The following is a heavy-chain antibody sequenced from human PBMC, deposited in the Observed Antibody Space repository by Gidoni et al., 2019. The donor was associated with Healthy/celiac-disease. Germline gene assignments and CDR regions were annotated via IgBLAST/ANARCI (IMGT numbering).Heavy chain of an antibody. J-gene: IGHJ4*02. CDR1: GGPISSSSYY. V-gene: IGHV4-39*07. CDR3: ARPYCTNGVCYTDLFDY. Sequence: QPQLQESGPGLVQPSETLSLTFTVPGGPISSSSYYWGWIRQPPGKGLEWIGSIYYSGSTYYNPSLKDRVTISVDTSKNQFSLKLSSVTAADTAVYYCARPYCTNGVCYTDLFDYWGQGTLVTVSS. CDR2: IYYSGST. D-gene: IGHD2-8*01.